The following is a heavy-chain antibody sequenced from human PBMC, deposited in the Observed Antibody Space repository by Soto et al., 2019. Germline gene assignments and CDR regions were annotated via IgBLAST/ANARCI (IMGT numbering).Heavy chain of an antibody. CDR2: ISANSGGT. CDR3: AILVGSGTDC. D-gene: IGHD6-25*01. V-gene: IGHV3-23*01. CDR1: GFTFSDYA. J-gene: IGHJ4*02. Sequence: EVQLLESGGGLVKPGGSLRLSCAASGFTFSDYAMIWVRQGPGKGLEWVSAISANSGGTYYADSVKGRFIVSRDNSKNTLFLQVNSLRADGTAIYYCAILVGSGTDCWGQGTLVTVSS.